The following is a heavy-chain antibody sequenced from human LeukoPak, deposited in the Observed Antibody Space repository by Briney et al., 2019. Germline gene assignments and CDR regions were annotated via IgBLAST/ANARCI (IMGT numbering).Heavy chain of an antibody. Sequence: SETLSLTCTVSGGSISSYYWSWIRQPPGKGLEGIGYIYYSGSNNYNPSLKSRVTISVDTSKNQFSLKLSSVTAADTAVYYCARMREKTYYYDSSGYENDAFDIWGQGTMVTVSS. CDR3: ARMREKTYYYDSSGYENDAFDI. CDR2: IYYSGSN. V-gene: IGHV4-59*12. CDR1: GGSISSYY. D-gene: IGHD3-22*01. J-gene: IGHJ3*02.